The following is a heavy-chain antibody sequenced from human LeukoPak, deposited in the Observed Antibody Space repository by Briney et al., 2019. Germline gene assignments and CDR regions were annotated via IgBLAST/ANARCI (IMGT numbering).Heavy chain of an antibody. CDR3: ARNKHYYGSGSYYNRYDY. Sequence: SVKVSCKASGGIFSSYAISWVRQAPGQGLEWMGGIIPIFGTANYAQKFQGRVTITTDESTSTAYMELSSLRSEDTAVYYCARNKHYYGSGSYYNRYDYWGQGTLVTVSP. J-gene: IGHJ4*02. D-gene: IGHD3-10*01. V-gene: IGHV1-69*05. CDR1: GGIFSSYA. CDR2: IIPIFGTA.